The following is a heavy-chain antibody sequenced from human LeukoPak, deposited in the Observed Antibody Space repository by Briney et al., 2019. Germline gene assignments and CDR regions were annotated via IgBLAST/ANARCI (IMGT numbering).Heavy chain of an antibody. CDR2: IYYTGST. D-gene: IGHD4-17*01. Sequence: SETLSLTCTVSGDSISGSPYYWGWIRQPPGKGLEWIGCIYYTGSTYYNSSLKSRVTISVDMSKKQFSLKLSSVTAADTAVYYCARGERAVTISWSAFFDYWGQGTLVTVSS. J-gene: IGHJ4*02. V-gene: IGHV4-39*07. CDR3: ARGERAVTISWSAFFDY. CDR1: GDSISGSPYY.